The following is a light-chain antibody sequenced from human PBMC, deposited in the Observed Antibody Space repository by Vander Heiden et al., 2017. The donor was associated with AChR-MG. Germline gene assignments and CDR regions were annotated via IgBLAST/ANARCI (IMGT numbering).Light chain of an antibody. V-gene: IGKV1-8*01. J-gene: IGKJ1*01. CDR3: QQYYSYPGT. CDR2: AAS. Sequence: AIRITQSPSSLSASTGDRVTIPCRASQGISSYLAWYQQKPGKAPKLLIYAASTLQSGVPSRFSGSGSGTDFTLTISCLQSEDVATYYCQQYYSYPGTFGQGTKVEIK. CDR1: QGISSY.